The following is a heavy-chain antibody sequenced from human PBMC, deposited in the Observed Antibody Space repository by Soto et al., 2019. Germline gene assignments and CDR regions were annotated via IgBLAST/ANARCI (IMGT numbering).Heavy chain of an antibody. CDR1: GFTFISYA. Sequence: GGSLRLSCAASGFTFISYAMHWVRQAPGKGLEWVAVISYDGSNKYYADSVKGRFTISRDNSKNTLYLQMNSLRAEDTAVYYCARSYSNYGSYYYYGMDVWGQGTTVTVSS. CDR3: ARSYSNYGSYYYYGMDV. D-gene: IGHD4-4*01. J-gene: IGHJ6*02. V-gene: IGHV3-30-3*01. CDR2: ISYDGSNK.